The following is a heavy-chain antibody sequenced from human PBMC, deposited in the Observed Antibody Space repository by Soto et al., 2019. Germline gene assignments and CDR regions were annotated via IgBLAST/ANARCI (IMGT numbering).Heavy chain of an antibody. Sequence: EVQLVESGGGLVQTGGSLRLSRAVSGFRFRDYWMSWVRQAPGKGLEWVANIKQDESDKYYVDSVKGRFTISRDNAKNALYLQMNSLRVEDTAVYYCAAYCYTMTCTHFHGYSWGQGTQVTVSS. V-gene: IGHV3-7*03. CDR2: IKQDESDK. CDR1: GFRFRDYW. J-gene: IGHJ5*02. D-gene: IGHD3-16*02. CDR3: AAYCYTMTCTHFHGYS.